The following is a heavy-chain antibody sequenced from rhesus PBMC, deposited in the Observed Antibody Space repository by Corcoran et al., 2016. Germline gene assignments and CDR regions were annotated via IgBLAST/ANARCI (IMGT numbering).Heavy chain of an antibody. CDR2: IYDSGGRT. J-gene: IGHJ4*01. Sequence: QVQLQESGPGLVKPSETLPLTCAVSGVSISNHYWSWIRQAPGKGLEWIGRIYDSGGRTDYNPSLNSRVTISIDTSKNQFSLKLRSVTAADTAVYYCAGSGTYSYWGQGLLVTVSS. D-gene: IGHD1-44*01. CDR1: GVSISNHY. CDR3: AGSGTYSY. V-gene: IGHV4S2*01.